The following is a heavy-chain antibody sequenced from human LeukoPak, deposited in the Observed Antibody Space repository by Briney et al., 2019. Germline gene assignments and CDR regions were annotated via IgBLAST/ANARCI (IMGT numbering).Heavy chain of an antibody. CDR3: AKGRGITIFGVVIH. Sequence: GRSLRLSRAASGFAFDDYAMHWVRQAPGKGLEWVSGISWNSGSIGYADSVKGRFTISRDNAKNSLYLQMNSLRAEDMALYYCAKGRGITIFGVVIHWGQGTLVTVSS. D-gene: IGHD3-3*01. J-gene: IGHJ4*02. V-gene: IGHV3-9*03. CDR2: ISWNSGSI. CDR1: GFAFDDYA.